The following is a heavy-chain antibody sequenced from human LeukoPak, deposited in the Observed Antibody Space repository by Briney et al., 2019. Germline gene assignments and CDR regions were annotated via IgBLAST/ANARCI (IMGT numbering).Heavy chain of an antibody. Sequence: PGGSLRLSCAASGFTFSSYGMTWVRQAPGKGLEGVSRISGSGGSTYYADAVKGRCTISRDNSKKTLYLQMNSLRAEDTAVYYCAKGMQSTRPRGAFDIWGQGTTVTVSS. J-gene: IGHJ3*02. D-gene: IGHD3-10*01. V-gene: IGHV3-23*01. CDR1: GFTFSSYG. CDR3: AKGMQSTRPRGAFDI. CDR2: ISGSGGST.